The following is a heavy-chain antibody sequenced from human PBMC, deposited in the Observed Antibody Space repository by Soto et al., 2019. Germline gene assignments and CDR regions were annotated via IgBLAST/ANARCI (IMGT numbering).Heavy chain of an antibody. CDR2: ISSTSIYI. CDR3: AKVLSSGSYSGALEY. CDR1: GFTFSSYS. V-gene: IGHV3-21*04. D-gene: IGHD1-26*01. Sequence: PGGSLRLSCAASGFTFSSYSMNWVRQAPGKGLEWVSTISSTSIYIYYADSVRGRFTISRDNAKNSLYLQMNSLRVEDTAVYYCAKVLSSGSYSGALEYWGQGALVTVSS. J-gene: IGHJ4*02.